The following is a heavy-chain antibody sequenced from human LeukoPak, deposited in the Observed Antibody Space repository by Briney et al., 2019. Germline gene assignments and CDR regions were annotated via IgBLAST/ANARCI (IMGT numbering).Heavy chain of an antibody. J-gene: IGHJ4*02. CDR1: GFPFNTHF. CDR3: VKDLSGTWSFDY. CDR2: ISTNGKTT. D-gene: IGHD1-26*01. Sequence: PGGSLRLSCSASGFPFNTHFMHWVRQTPGKALEYVSTISTNGKTTFYADSVTGRFTISRDNSQNTLYLQMSSLRPDDTAVYYCVKDLSGTWSFDYWGQGTLVTVSS. V-gene: IGHV3-64D*06.